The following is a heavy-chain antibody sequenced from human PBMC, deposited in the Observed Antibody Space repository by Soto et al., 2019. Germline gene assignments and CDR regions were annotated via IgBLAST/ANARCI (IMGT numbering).Heavy chain of an antibody. J-gene: IGHJ6*02. Sequence: ASVKVSCKASGGTFSSYAISWVRQAPGQGLEWMGGIIPIFGTANYAQKFQGRVTITADESTSTAYMELSSLRSEDTAVYYCARGYSGYDGLYYYYGMDVWGQGTTVTVSS. CDR1: GGTFSSYA. V-gene: IGHV1-69*13. CDR2: IIPIFGTA. CDR3: ARGYSGYDGLYYYYGMDV. D-gene: IGHD5-12*01.